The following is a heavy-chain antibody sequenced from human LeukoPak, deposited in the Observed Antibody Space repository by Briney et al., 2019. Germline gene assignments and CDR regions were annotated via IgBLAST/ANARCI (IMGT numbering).Heavy chain of an antibody. CDR3: ARDFGTIAVAGIMDY. J-gene: IGHJ4*02. D-gene: IGHD6-19*01. CDR1: GFTFSSYW. V-gene: IGHV3-7*01. Sequence: GGSLRLPCAASGFTFSSYWMSWVRQAPGKGLEWVANIKQDGSEKYYVDSVKGRFTISRDNAKNSLYLQMNSLRAEDTAVYYCARDFGTIAVAGIMDYWGQGTLVTVSS. CDR2: IKQDGSEK.